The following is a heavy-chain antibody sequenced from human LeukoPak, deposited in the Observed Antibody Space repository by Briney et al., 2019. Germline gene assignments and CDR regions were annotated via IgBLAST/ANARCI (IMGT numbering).Heavy chain of an antibody. V-gene: IGHV3-74*01. CDR2: INTDGSST. CDR3: ARDRSDKPYYYYYMDV. D-gene: IGHD3-3*01. CDR1: GFTFSSYW. Sequence: GGSLRLSCAAFGFTFSSYWMHWVRQAPGKGLVWVSRINTDGSSTSYADSVKGRFTISRDNAKNTLYLQMNSLRAEDTAVYYCARDRSDKPYYYYYMDVWGKGTTVTVSS. J-gene: IGHJ6*03.